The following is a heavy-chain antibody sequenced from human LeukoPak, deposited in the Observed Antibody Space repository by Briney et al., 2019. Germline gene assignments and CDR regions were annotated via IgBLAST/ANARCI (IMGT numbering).Heavy chain of an antibody. CDR2: ISYDGSNK. CDR1: GFTFSSYA. D-gene: IGHD5-12*01. CDR3: ARDGDGTSYGGYAGY. J-gene: IGHJ4*02. V-gene: IGHV3-30-3*01. Sequence: PGGSLRLSCAASGFTFSSYAMHWVRQAPGKGLEWVAVISYDGSNKYYADSVKGRFTISRDNSKNTLYLQMNSLRAEDTAVYYRARDGDGTSYGGYAGYWGQGTLVTVSS.